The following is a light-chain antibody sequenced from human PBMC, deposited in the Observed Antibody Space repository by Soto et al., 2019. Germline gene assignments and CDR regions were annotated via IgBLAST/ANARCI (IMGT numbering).Light chain of an antibody. Sequence: IQLTQSPSSLSASVGDRVTITCRASQGINNHLAWYQQKSGKAPKLLIYAASTLQGGVPSRFSGSGSGTDFTLTISSLQPEDFATYFCQQLNGYPITFGQGTLLEIK. CDR2: AAS. V-gene: IGKV1-9*01. CDR1: QGINNH. CDR3: QQLNGYPIT. J-gene: IGKJ5*01.